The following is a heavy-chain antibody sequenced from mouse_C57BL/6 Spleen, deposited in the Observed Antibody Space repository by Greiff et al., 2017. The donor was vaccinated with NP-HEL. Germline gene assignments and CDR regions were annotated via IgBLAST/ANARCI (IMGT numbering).Heavy chain of an antibody. CDR1: GYTFTSYW. V-gene: IGHV1-50*01. J-gene: IGHJ1*03. CDR2: IDPGDSYT. Sequence: QVQLQQPGAELVKPGASVKLSCKASGYTFTSYWMQWVKQRPGQGLEWIGEIDPGDSYTNYNQKFKGKATLTVDTSSSTAYMQLSSLTSEDSAVYYCAKGGYGCRYFDVWGTGTPVTVSS. CDR3: AKGGYGCRYFDV. D-gene: IGHD2-2*01.